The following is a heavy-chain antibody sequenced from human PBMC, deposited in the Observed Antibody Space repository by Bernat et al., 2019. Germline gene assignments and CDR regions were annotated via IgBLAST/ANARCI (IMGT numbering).Heavy chain of an antibody. CDR2: IYYSGST. CDR1: GGSISSSSYY. D-gene: IGHD6-19*01. Sequence: QLQLQESGPGLVKPSETLSLTCTVSGGSISSSSYYWGWIRQPPGKGLEWIGSIYYSGSTYYNPSLKSRVTISVDTSKNQFSLKLSSVTAADTAVYYCARHAMGDTTALTGWYQTSDYYFDYWGQGTLVTVSS. CDR3: ARHAMGDTTALTGWYQTSDYYFDY. J-gene: IGHJ4*02. V-gene: IGHV4-39*01.